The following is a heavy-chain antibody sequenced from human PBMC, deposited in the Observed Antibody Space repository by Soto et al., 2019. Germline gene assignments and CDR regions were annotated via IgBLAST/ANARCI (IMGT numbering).Heavy chain of an antibody. J-gene: IGHJ4*02. D-gene: IGHD1-1*01. CDR3: ARGSERTYFDY. CDR1: GFTVSSIY. Sequence: GGSLRLSCAASGFTVSSIYMSWVRQAPGKGLEWVSVIYSGGSTYYADSVKGRFTISRDNSKNTLYLQMNSLRAEDTAVYYCARGSERTYFDYWGQGTLVTVSS. CDR2: IYSGGST. V-gene: IGHV3-53*01.